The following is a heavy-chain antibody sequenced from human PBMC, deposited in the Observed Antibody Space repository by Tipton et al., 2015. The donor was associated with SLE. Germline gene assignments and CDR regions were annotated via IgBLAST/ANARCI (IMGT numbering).Heavy chain of an antibody. CDR1: GFTFSTYW. CDR3: AKDMGYSGWYLFDY. V-gene: IGHV3-74*01. Sequence: SLRLSCTASGFTFSTYWMHWVRQAPGKGLVWVSRINSDGSNINYVDSVRGRFTISRDNAKNSLYLQMNSLRAEDTAVYYCAKDMGYSGWYLFDYWGQGTLVTVSS. J-gene: IGHJ4*02. CDR2: INSDGSNI. D-gene: IGHD6-19*01.